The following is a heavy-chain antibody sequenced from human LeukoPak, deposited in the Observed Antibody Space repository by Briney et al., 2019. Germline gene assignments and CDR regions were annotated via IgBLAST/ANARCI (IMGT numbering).Heavy chain of an antibody. CDR1: GGTFSSYA. Sequence: SVKVSCKASGGTFSSYAISWVRQAPGQGLEWMGGIIPIFGTANYAQKFQGRVTITADESTGTAYMELSSLRSEDTAVYYCAREGRDSTPYNWFDPWGQGTLVTVSS. CDR2: IIPIFGTA. V-gene: IGHV1-69*01. CDR3: AREGRDSTPYNWFDP. D-gene: IGHD2-2*01. J-gene: IGHJ5*02.